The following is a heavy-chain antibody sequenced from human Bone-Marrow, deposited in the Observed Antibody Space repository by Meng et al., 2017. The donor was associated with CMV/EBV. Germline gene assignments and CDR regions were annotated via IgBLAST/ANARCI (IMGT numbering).Heavy chain of an antibody. CDR2: IYYSGST. CDR1: GGSISSYY. V-gene: IGHV4-59*01. CDR3: ARDLSIAAAGTRGWFDP. J-gene: IGHJ5*02. Sequence: SETLSLTCTVSGGSISSYYWSWIRQPPGKGLEWIGYIYYSGSTNYNPSLKSRVTISVDTSKNQFSLKLSSVTAADTAVYYCARDLSIAAAGTRGWFDPWGQGTLVTGSS. D-gene: IGHD6-13*01.